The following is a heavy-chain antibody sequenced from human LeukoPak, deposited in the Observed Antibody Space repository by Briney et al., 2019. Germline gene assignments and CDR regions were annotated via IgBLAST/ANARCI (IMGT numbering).Heavy chain of an antibody. CDR3: AKAADGSGSYYVGFLSHFDY. CDR1: GFTFSSYA. J-gene: IGHJ4*02. V-gene: IGHV3-23*01. D-gene: IGHD3-10*01. Sequence: PGGSLRLSCAASGFTFSSYAMSWVRQAPGKGLEWVSAISGSGGSTYYADSVKGRFTISRDNSKNTLYLQMNSLRAEDTAVYYCAKAADGSGSYYVGFLSHFDYWGQGTLVTVSS. CDR2: ISGSGGST.